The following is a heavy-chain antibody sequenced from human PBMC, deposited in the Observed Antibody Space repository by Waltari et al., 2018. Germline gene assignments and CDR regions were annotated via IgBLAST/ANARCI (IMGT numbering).Heavy chain of an antibody. CDR1: GGSISSCY. CDR3: ARAGYYDFWSGYYFDY. D-gene: IGHD3-3*01. J-gene: IGHJ4*02. CDR2: IYYSGST. Sequence: QVQLQESGPGLVKPSATLSLPCTVSGGSISSCYWSWIRQPPGKGLEWIGYIYYSGSTNYNPSLKSRVTISVDTSKNQFSLKLSSVTAADTAVYYCARAGYYDFWSGYYFDYWGQGTLVTVSS. V-gene: IGHV4-59*01.